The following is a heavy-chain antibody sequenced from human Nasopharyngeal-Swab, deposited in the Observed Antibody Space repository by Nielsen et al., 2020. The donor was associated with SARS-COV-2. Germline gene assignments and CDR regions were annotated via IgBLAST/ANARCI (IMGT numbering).Heavy chain of an antibody. J-gene: IGHJ4*02. CDR1: GFTFSNYG. CDR3: ARDIGVGATPQDY. Sequence: GESLKISCAASGFTFSNYGMHWVRQAPGKGLEWVAVIWYDGSNKYYADSVKGRFTISRDNSKNTLYLQMNSLRAEDTAVYYCARDIGVGATPQDYWGQGTLVTVSS. D-gene: IGHD1-26*01. V-gene: IGHV3-33*01. CDR2: IWYDGSNK.